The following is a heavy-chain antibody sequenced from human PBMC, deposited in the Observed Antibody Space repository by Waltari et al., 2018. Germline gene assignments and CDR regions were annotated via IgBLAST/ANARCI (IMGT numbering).Heavy chain of an antibody. CDR3: ARDLTEGKGNWFDP. Sequence: VQLQQSGPGLVKRSQTLSLTCSITGDSVSSNDSLWDWVRQSPSRGLEWLGRTYYRSKWFYDYSLSVRSRISINPDTTKNQVSLQLKSVTPEDTAVYYCARDLTEGKGNWFDPWGQGTQVTVSS. V-gene: IGHV6-1*01. D-gene: IGHD3-10*01. CDR1: GDSVSSNDSL. J-gene: IGHJ5*02. CDR2: TYYRSKWFY.